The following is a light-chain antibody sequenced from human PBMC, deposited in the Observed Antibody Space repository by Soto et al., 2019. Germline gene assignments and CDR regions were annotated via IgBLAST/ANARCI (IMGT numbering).Light chain of an antibody. CDR2: GAS. V-gene: IGKV3-15*01. J-gene: IGKJ4*01. CDR1: QNIANN. CDR3: TVYDNLPRG. Sequence: RATLSCRASQNIANNYLTWYQQKPGQAPRLLISGASTRATGIPARFSGSGSGTEFTLTISSLQSEDFTGYCSTVYDNLPRGFGGGA.